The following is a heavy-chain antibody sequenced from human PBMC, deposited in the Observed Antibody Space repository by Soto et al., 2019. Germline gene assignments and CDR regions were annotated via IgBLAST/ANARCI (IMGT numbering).Heavy chain of an antibody. CDR2: ISAYNGNT. CDR1: GYTFTSYG. V-gene: IGHV1-18*01. CDR3: ARDSLGYCSSTSCYDCFDP. J-gene: IGHJ5*02. D-gene: IGHD2-2*01. Sequence: QVQLVQSGAEVKKPGASVKVSCKASGYTFTSYGISWVRQAPGQGLERMGRISAYNGNTNYAQKLQGRVTMTTDTSTRIAWMEVRSLRFDDTAVYSCARDSLGYCSSTSCYDCFDPWGQGTLVTVSS.